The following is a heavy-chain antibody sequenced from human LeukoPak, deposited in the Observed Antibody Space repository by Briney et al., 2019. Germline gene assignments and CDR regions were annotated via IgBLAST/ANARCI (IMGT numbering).Heavy chain of an antibody. D-gene: IGHD4-17*01. CDR1: GFTFSSYA. Sequence: GGSLRLSCAASGFTFSSYAMTWVRQAPGKGLEWVSAIGGSGDSTYYADSVKGRFTISRDNSKNTLYLQMNSLRAEDTAVYYCARDPTGDYISAGYFQHWGQGTLVTVSS. CDR3: ARDPTGDYISAGYFQH. J-gene: IGHJ1*01. CDR2: IGGSGDST. V-gene: IGHV3-23*01.